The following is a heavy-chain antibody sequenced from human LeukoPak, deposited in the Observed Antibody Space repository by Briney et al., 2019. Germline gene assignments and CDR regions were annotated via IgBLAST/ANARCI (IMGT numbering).Heavy chain of an antibody. CDR3: ATDSNWNDVTDYFDY. V-gene: IGHV1-24*01. CDR2: FDPEDGET. CDR1: GYTLTGLS. Sequence: GASVKVSCKVSGYTLTGLSMHWVRQAPGKGLEWMGGFDPEDGETIYAQKFQGRVTMTEDTSTDTAYMELSSLRSEDTAVYYCATDSNWNDVTDYFDYWGQGTLVTVSS. J-gene: IGHJ4*02. D-gene: IGHD1-20*01.